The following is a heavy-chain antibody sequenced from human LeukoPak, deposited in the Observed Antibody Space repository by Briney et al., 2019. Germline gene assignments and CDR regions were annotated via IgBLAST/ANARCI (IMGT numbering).Heavy chain of an antibody. CDR3: ARDGSLNGRRVS. D-gene: IGHD2-2*03. CDR2: IIPIFGTA. J-gene: IGHJ4*02. CDR1: GGTFSSYA. V-gene: IGHV1-69*05. Sequence: SVKVSCMASGGTFSSYAISWVRQAPGQGLEWMGGIIPIFGTANYAQKFQGRVTITTDESTSTAYMELSSLRSEDTAVYYCARDGSLNGRRVSWGQGTLVTVSS.